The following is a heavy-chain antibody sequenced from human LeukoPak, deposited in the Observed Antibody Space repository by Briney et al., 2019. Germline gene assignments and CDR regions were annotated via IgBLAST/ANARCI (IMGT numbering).Heavy chain of an antibody. CDR2: VYQSGTT. J-gene: IGHJ4*02. Sequence: SETLSLTCTVSGFSISSGHYWGWVRQPPGAGLEWIGSVYQSGTTYYSPSLKSRVTTSVDISKNQFSLRLRPVTAADTAVYYCARIFIRNGYSSYFDCWGQGTLVTVSS. CDR1: GFSISSGHY. D-gene: IGHD5-18*01. CDR3: ARIFIRNGYSSYFDC. V-gene: IGHV4-38-2*02.